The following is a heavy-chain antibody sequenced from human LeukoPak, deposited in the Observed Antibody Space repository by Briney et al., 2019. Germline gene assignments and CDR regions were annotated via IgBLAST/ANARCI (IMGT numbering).Heavy chain of an antibody. D-gene: IGHD3-22*01. V-gene: IGHV4-34*01. CDR1: GGSFSGYY. J-gene: IGHJ4*02. Sequence: SETLSLTCAVYGGSFSGYYWSWIRQPPGKGLEWIGEINHSGSTNYNPSLKGRVTISVDTSKNQFSLKLSSVTAADTAVYYCAGYYYDSSGYYYSFDYWGQGTLVTVSS. CDR2: INHSGST. CDR3: AGYYYDSSGYYYSFDY.